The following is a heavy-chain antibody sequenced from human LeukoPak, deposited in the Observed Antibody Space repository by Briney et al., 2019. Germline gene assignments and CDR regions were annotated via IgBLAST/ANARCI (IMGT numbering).Heavy chain of an antibody. D-gene: IGHD6-19*01. CDR1: VGSISSYY. CDR2: IYYSGST. CDR3: ARDRSGWYSGTRGWFDP. V-gene: IGHV4-59*01. Sequence: SETLSLTCTVSVGSISSYYWSWIRQPPGKGLEWIGYIYYSGSTNYNPSLKSRVTISVDTSKNQFSLKLSSVTAADTAVYYCARDRSGWYSGTRGWFDPWGQGTLVTVSS. J-gene: IGHJ5*02.